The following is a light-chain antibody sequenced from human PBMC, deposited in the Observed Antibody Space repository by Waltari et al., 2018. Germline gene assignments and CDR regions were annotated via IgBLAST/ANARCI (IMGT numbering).Light chain of an antibody. J-gene: IGLJ2*01. Sequence: QSALTQPASVSGSPGQSITISCSGSSSDVDSYNLVSCYQQHPGKVPKPILYEGNKRPSGVSNRFSGSKSGDTASLTISGLQAEDEAAYYCCSYVTSRTFVFGGGTKVSVL. CDR1: SSDVDSYNL. CDR2: EGN. CDR3: CSYVTSRTFV. V-gene: IGLV2-23*03.